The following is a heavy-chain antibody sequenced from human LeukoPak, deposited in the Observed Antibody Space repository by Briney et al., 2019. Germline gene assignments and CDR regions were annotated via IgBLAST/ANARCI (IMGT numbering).Heavy chain of an antibody. V-gene: IGHV3-23*01. J-gene: IGHJ4*02. CDR2: TSGSGDDT. Sequence: TGGSLRLSCVASGFTFSSYGMSWVRQAPGKGLEWVSSTSGSGDDTYYADSVKGRFTLSRDNSKNTLYLQMNSLRADDTAVYYCAKKRSSGGATQFDYWGQGTLVTVSS. CDR3: AKKRSSGGATQFDY. D-gene: IGHD2-15*01. CDR1: GFTFSSYG.